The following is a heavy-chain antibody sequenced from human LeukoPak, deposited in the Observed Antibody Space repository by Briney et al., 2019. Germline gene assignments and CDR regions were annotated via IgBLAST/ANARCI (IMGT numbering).Heavy chain of an antibody. CDR2: INLDGSQK. Sequence: ETLSLTCTVSGDSINSLDLWSWVRQAPGKGPEWVANINLDGSQKYYVDSVKGRFTISRDNAENSLYLQMNSLRAEDTALYYCARKRPNYFDYWGQGTLVTVSS. CDR3: ARKRPNYFDY. J-gene: IGHJ4*02. CDR1: GDSINSLDL. V-gene: IGHV3-7*01.